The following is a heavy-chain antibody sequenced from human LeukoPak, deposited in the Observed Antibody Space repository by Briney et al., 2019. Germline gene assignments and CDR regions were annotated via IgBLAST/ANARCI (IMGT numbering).Heavy chain of an antibody. Sequence: GASVKVSCKASGGTFSSYTIGWVRQAPGQGLEWMGRIIPILGIANYAQKFQGRVTITADKSTSTAYMELSSLRSEDTAVYYCARDGSYDAFDIWGQGTMVTVSS. J-gene: IGHJ3*02. V-gene: IGHV1-69*04. CDR2: IIPILGIA. CDR1: GGTFSSYT. D-gene: IGHD1-26*01. CDR3: ARDGSYDAFDI.